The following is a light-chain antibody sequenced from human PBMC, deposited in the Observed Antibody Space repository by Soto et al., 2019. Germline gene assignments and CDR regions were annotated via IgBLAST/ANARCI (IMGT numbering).Light chain of an antibody. CDR3: QQYGRSPPFT. CDR1: QTVSSRY. Sequence: ENVLTQSPGTLSLSPGERATLSCRASQTVSSRYLAWYQQKPGQAPRLLMYGASNRATGIPVRFSGSGSGTDFTLTISRLEPEDFAVYFCQQYGRSPPFTFGQGTKVEIK. J-gene: IGKJ2*01. CDR2: GAS. V-gene: IGKV3-20*01.